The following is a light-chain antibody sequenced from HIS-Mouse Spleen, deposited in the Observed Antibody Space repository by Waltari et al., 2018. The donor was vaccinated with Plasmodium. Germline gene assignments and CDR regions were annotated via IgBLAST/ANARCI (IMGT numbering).Light chain of an antibody. CDR2: GDN. Sequence: NFMLTQPHSVSESPGKTVTISCTRSSGSIASNYVQWYQQRPGSAPTTVIYGDNQRPAGVPDRFSRSIDSASNSASLTISGRKTEDEADYYCQSYDSSNWVFGGGTKLTVL. CDR3: QSYDSSNWV. J-gene: IGLJ3*02. V-gene: IGLV6-57*04. CDR1: SGSIASNY.